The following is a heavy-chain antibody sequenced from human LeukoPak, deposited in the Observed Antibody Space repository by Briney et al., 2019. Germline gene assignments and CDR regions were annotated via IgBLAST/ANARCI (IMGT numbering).Heavy chain of an antibody. D-gene: IGHD5-18*01. J-gene: IGHJ4*02. V-gene: IGHV3-30-3*01. CDR1: GFTFSSYA. CDR3: ARDQGTWIQLWRGYYFDY. CDR2: ISYDGSNK. Sequence: GGSLRLSCAASGFTFSSYAMHWVRQAPGKGLEWVAVISYDGSNKYYADSVKGRFTISRDNSKNTLYLQMNSLRAEDTAVYYYARDQGTWIQLWRGYYFDYWGQGTLVTVSS.